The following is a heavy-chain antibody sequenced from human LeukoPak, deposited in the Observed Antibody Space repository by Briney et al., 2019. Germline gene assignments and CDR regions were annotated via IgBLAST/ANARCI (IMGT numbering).Heavy chain of an antibody. Sequence: SETLSLTCTVSGGSISSYYWSWIRQPAGKGLEWIGRIYTSGSTNYNPSLKSRVTMSVDTSKNQFSLKLSSVTAADTAVYYCARDKELVTGYYYGMDVWGQGTTVTVSS. CDR1: GGSISSYY. CDR2: IYTSGST. J-gene: IGHJ6*02. CDR3: ARDKELVTGYYYGMDV. D-gene: IGHD3-9*01. V-gene: IGHV4-4*07.